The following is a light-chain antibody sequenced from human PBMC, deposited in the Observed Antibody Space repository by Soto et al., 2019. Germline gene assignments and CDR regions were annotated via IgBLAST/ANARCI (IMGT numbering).Light chain of an antibody. J-gene: IGKJ1*01. CDR3: QQYAGWPRT. Sequence: EIVLTQSPGTLSLSPGETVTLSCRASQGVSSNLAWYQQKPGRAPRLLFYRASTRATGIPARFSASGSGTDFTLTISSLQSGDFAVYYCQQYAGWPRTFGQGTKVDIK. V-gene: IGKV3D-15*01. CDR1: QGVSSN. CDR2: RAS.